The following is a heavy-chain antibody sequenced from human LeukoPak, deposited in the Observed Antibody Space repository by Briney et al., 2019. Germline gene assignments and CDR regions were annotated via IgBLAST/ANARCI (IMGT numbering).Heavy chain of an antibody. CDR3: ARVIWEAPLYGMDV. V-gene: IGHV1-3*03. CDR2: INAGNGNT. J-gene: IGHJ6*02. CDR1: GYTFTSYG. Sequence: ASVKVSCKASGYTFTSYGISWVRQAPGQRLEWMGWINAGNGNTKYSQKFQGRVTITRDTSASTAYMELNSLRAEDMAVYYCARVIWEAPLYGMDVWGQGTTVTVSS. D-gene: IGHD1-26*01.